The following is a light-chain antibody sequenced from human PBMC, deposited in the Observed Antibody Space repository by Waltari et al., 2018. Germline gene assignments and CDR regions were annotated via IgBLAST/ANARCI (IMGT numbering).Light chain of an antibody. CDR3: CSYASGTTEV. Sequence: QSALTQPASVSGSPGQSITISCTGSSSDVGSYYLVSWYQQHPGKAPKLIIYEVTQRPSGVSDRFSCSKSGNTASLTISGLQAEDEADYYCCSYASGTTEVFGTGTKVTVL. CDR2: EVT. CDR1: SSDVGSYYL. J-gene: IGLJ1*01. V-gene: IGLV2-23*02.